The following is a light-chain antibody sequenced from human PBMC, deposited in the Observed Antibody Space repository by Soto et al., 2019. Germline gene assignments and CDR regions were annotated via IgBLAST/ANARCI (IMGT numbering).Light chain of an antibody. CDR3: QQFNNYPT. Sequence: AIQLTQSPSSLSASLGDRVTITCRASQGISSALAWYQQKPGKAPKLLIYDASSLESGVPSRFSGSGSGTDFTLTISSLQPEDFATYYCQQFNNYPTFGQGTRLEI. CDR2: DAS. V-gene: IGKV1D-13*01. J-gene: IGKJ5*01. CDR1: QGISSA.